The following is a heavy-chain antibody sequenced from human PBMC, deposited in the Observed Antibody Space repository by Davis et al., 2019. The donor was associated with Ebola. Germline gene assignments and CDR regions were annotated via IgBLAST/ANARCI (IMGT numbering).Heavy chain of an antibody. D-gene: IGHD3-22*01. CDR1: GGSISSSSYY. CDR2: IYYSGST. CDR3: ARQPRIYYASSGYYAEAFDY. V-gene: IGHV4-39*01. J-gene: IGHJ4*02. Sequence: SETLSLTCTVSGGSISSSSYYWGWIRQPPGKGLEWIGSIYYSGSTYYNPSLKSRVTISVDTSKNQFSLKLSSVTAADTAVYYCARQPRIYYASSGYYAEAFDYWGQGTLVTVSS.